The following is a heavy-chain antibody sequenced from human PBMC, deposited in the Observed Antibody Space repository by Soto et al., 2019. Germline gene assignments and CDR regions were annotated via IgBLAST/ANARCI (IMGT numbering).Heavy chain of an antibody. CDR1: GGSFSSYY. V-gene: IGHV4-59*01. CDR3: AIGTTLERHDY. J-gene: IGHJ4*02. D-gene: IGHD4-17*01. CDR2: IYYTGRT. Sequence: SETLSLTCTVSGGSFSSYYWSWIRQPPGEGLEWIGYIYYTGRTDYNPSLKSRVTISVDTSKNQFSLKLNSVTAADTAVYYCAIGTTLERHDYWGQGTLVTVSS.